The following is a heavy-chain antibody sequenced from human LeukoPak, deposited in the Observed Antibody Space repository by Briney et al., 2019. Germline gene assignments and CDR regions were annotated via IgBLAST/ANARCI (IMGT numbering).Heavy chain of an antibody. CDR2: VYHGGSS. V-gene: IGHV4-38-2*02. J-gene: IGHJ4*02. Sequence: SETLSLTCTVSGYSISSGFYWGWIRQPPGKGLEWIGNVYHGGSSYYNPSLKSRVTISVDTSKNQVSLNLYSVTAADTAVYYCARRVGSSDCFDYWGQGTLVTVSS. D-gene: IGHD6-6*01. CDR3: ARRVGSSDCFDY. CDR1: GYSISSGFY.